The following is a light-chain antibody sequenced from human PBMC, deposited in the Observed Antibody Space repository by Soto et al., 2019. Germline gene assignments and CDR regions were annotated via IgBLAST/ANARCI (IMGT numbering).Light chain of an antibody. Sequence: EGVLTQSPGTLSLSPGERATLSCRASQSVSSNYLAWYQQKPGQAPRLLIYGASTRATGIPDRFSGSGSGTDFTLTISRLEPEDSAVYYCQQYGSSPTWTFGQGTKVEIK. J-gene: IGKJ1*01. V-gene: IGKV3-20*01. CDR2: GAS. CDR1: QSVSSNY. CDR3: QQYGSSPTWT.